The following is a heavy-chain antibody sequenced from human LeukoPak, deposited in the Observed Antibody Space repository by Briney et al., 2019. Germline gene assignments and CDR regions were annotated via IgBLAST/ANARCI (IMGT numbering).Heavy chain of an antibody. CDR1: GFTFSSYE. J-gene: IGHJ4*02. Sequence: GGSLRLSCEASGFTFSSYEMNWVRQAPGKGLEWVSYISSSGSTIYYADSVKGRFTISRDNAKNSLYLQMNSLRAEDTAVYYCARDVGRGDSSGYSPGGDYWGQGTLVTVSS. D-gene: IGHD3-22*01. CDR3: ARDVGRGDSSGYSPGGDY. V-gene: IGHV3-48*03. CDR2: ISSSGSTI.